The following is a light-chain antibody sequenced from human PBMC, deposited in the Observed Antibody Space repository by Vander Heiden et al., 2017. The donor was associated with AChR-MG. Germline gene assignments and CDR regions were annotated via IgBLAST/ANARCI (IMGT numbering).Light chain of an antibody. CDR1: RSFSSSY. CDR2: GAS. J-gene: IGKJ1*01. V-gene: IGKV3-20*01. CDR3: HDDGTSPGT. Sequence: DIVLTQSPGTLSLSPGERATLSCRASRSFSSSYLAWYQQKPGQAPRLLIYGASSRATGIPDRFSGSGSGTDFTLTISRLEPEDFAVYYCHDDGTSPGTFGQGTKVEIK.